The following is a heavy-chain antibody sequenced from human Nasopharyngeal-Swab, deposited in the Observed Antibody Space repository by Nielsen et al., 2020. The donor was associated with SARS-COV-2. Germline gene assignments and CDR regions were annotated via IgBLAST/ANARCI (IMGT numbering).Heavy chain of an antibody. CDR2: ISYDGSNK. Sequence: GESLKISCAASGFTFSSYAMHWVRQAPGKGLEWVAVISYDGSNKYYADSVKGRFTISRDNSKNTLYLQMNSLRAEDTAVYYCARELNKYSSGWYGSGYYYYGMDVWGQGTTVTVSS. V-gene: IGHV3-30-3*01. D-gene: IGHD6-19*01. CDR1: GFTFSSYA. J-gene: IGHJ6*02. CDR3: ARELNKYSSGWYGSGYYYYGMDV.